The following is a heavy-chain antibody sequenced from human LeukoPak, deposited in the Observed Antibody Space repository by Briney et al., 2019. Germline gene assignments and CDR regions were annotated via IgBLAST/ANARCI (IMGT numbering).Heavy chain of an antibody. CDR2: INHSGST. CDR3: ARGVRGYSGYDTPTPYYYYGMDV. CDR1: GGSFSGYY. Sequence: KPSETLSLTCAVYGGSFSGYYWSWIRQPPGKGLGWIGEINHSGSTNYNPSLKSRVTISVDTSKNQFSLKLSSVTAADTAVYYCARGVRGYSGYDTPTPYYYYGMDVWGQGTTVTVSS. V-gene: IGHV4-34*01. D-gene: IGHD5-12*01. J-gene: IGHJ6*02.